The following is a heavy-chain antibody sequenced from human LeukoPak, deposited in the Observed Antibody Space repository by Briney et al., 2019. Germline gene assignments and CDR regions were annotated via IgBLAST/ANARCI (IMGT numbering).Heavy chain of an antibody. J-gene: IGHJ4*02. CDR3: ARETLIRGFMPDY. Sequence: PGGSLRLSCAASGFTFSNYWMHWVRQTPGKGLVWVSRVNTDGSATAYADSVKGRFTISRDNAKNTLYLQMNSLRAGDTAVYCCARETLIRGFMPDYWGQGTLVTVSS. V-gene: IGHV3-74*01. CDR1: GFTFSNYW. D-gene: IGHD3-10*01. CDR2: VNTDGSAT.